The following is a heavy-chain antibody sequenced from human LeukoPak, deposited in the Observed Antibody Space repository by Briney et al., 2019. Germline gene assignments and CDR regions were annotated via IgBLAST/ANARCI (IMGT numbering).Heavy chain of an antibody. V-gene: IGHV4-34*01. D-gene: IGHD5-12*01. CDR1: GGSFSGYY. CDR3: ACRDGYNYDY. Sequence: SETLSLTCAVYGGSFSGYYWSWIRQPPGKGLEWIGEINHSGSTNYNPSLKSRVTISVDTSKNQFSLKLSSVTAADTAVYYCACRDGYNYDYWGQGTLVTVSS. CDR2: INHSGST. J-gene: IGHJ4*02.